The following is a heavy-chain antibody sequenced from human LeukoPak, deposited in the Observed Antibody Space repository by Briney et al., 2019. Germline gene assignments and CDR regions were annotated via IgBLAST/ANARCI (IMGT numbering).Heavy chain of an antibody. D-gene: IGHD6-13*01. J-gene: IGHJ4*02. CDR1: GYTFTGYY. CDR3: ARVSVAGYSSSWYPFDY. Sequence: ASVKVSCKATGYTFTGYYMHWVRQAPGQGLEWMGWINPNSGGTNYAQKFQGRVTMTRDTSISTAYMELSRLRSDDTAVYYCARVSVAGYSSSWYPFDYWGQGILVTVSS. V-gene: IGHV1-2*02. CDR2: INPNSGGT.